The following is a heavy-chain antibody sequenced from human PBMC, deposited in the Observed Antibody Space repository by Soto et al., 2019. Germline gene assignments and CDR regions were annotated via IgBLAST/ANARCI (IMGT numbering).Heavy chain of an antibody. CDR3: AWTLAFCGGNCYLPNFDT. CDR2: IIPLFGSP. Sequence: QVQLVQSGTEVQKPGSSVKLSCKTSGGTFTNYDISWVRQAPGQGLEWMGGIIPLFGSPHYLPKFEGRVTITADEVSTTAHLELSSLRFDDTAVYFCAWTLAFCGGNCYLPNFDTWGQGTLVIVSS. J-gene: IGHJ4*02. V-gene: IGHV1-69*01. CDR1: GGTFTNYD. D-gene: IGHD2-21*01.